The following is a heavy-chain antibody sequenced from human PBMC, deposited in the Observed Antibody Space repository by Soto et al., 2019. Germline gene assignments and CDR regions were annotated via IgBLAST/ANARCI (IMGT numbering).Heavy chain of an antibody. CDR2: ISSSSSTI. J-gene: IGHJ3*02. D-gene: IGHD1-26*01. CDR3: ARDLGGSYYEEHSFDI. Sequence: QPGGSLRLSCAASGFTFSSYSMNWVRQAPGKGLEWVSYISSSSSTIYYADSVKGRFTISRDNAKNSLYLQMNSLRDEDTAVYCCARDLGGSYYEEHSFDIWGQGTMVTVSS. CDR1: GFTFSSYS. V-gene: IGHV3-48*02.